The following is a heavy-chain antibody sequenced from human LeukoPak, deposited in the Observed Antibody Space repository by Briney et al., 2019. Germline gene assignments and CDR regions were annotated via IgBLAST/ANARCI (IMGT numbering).Heavy chain of an antibody. V-gene: IGHV1-69*13. CDR1: GGTFSSYA. CDR3: ARDRQQLPFDY. D-gene: IGHD6-13*01. CDR2: IIPIFGTA. J-gene: IGHJ4*02. Sequence: ASVKVSCKASGGTFSSYAISWVRQAPGQGLEWMGGIIPIFGTANYAQKFQGRVTITADEPTSTAYIELSSLRSEDTAVYYCARDRQQLPFDYWGQGTLVTVSS.